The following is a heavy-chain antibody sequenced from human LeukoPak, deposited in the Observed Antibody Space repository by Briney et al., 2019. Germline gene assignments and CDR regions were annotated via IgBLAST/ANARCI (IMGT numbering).Heavy chain of an antibody. J-gene: IGHJ1*01. D-gene: IGHD2-15*01. CDR3: ARDSSDIRSLIAH. CDR1: GFTFSTYG. Sequence: GGSLRLSCEASGFTFSTYGMNWVRQAPGKGLEWVSVISGSGGNTYYADSVKGRFTISRDNSKNTLYLQMNSLRAEDTAVYYCARDSSDIRSLIAHWGQGTLVTVSS. V-gene: IGHV3-23*01. CDR2: ISGSGGNT.